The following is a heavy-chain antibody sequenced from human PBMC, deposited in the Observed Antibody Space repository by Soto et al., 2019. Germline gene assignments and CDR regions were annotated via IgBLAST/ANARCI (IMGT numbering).Heavy chain of an antibody. CDR1: GFSFSTYA. J-gene: IGHJ3*01. D-gene: IGHD3-10*01. Sequence: EVQLLESGGDLVQPGGSLRLSCAASGFSFSTYAMSWVRQAQGKGLEWVSTISSSGVNTYYTDSVKGRFTISRDNSKDTLYLQMNSLRAEDTAIYYCAKRPTSTGFGDPFDVWGQGTMVTVSS. CDR3: AKRPTSTGFGDPFDV. CDR2: ISSSGVNT. V-gene: IGHV3-23*01.